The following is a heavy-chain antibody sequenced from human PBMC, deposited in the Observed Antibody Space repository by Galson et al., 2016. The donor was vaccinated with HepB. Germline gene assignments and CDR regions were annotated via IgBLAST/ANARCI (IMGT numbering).Heavy chain of an antibody. D-gene: IGHD2-15*01. CDR2: ITPIFDTA. V-gene: IGHV1-69*13. Sequence: SVKVSCKASGGTFSTYAITWVRQAPGQGLEWMGGITPIFDTANYAQKFQGRVTITADESTNTAYMELSSLKSEDTAVYYCARGVVVVPATYYFAYWGQGTLVTVSS. J-gene: IGHJ4*02. CDR3: ARGVVVVPATYYFAY. CDR1: GGTFSTYA.